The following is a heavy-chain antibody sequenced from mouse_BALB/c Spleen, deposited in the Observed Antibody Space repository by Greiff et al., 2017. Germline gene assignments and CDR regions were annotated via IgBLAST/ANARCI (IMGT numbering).Heavy chain of an antibody. D-gene: IGHD1-2*01. CDR1: GFSLTSYG. J-gene: IGHJ4*01. V-gene: IGHV2-6-7*01. Sequence: QVQLKESGPGLVAPSQSLSITCTVSGFSLTSYGVHWVRQPPGKGLEWLGMIWGDGSTDYNSALKSRLSISKDNSKSQVFLKMNSLQTDDTAMYYCARERAIHYYGYDGAMDYWGQGTSVTVSS. CDR3: ARERAIHYYGYDGAMDY. CDR2: IWGDGST.